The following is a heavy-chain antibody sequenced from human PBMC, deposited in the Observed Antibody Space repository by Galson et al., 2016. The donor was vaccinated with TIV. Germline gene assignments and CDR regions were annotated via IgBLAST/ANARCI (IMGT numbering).Heavy chain of an antibody. CDR3: VRAETPNNADD. CDR2: IYPDGAT. CDR1: GFTVQRNF. D-gene: IGHD1-14*01. V-gene: IGHV3-53*01. J-gene: IGHJ4*02. Sequence: SLRLSCAASGFTVQRNFMSWVRQAPGKGLEWVSIIYPDGATFYAESMKGRFGISRDTSQNTLSLQMNSLRAEDTALYCCVRAETPNNADDWGPGTLVTVSS.